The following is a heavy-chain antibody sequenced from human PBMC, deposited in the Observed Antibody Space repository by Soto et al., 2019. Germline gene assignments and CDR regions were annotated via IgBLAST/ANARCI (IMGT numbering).Heavy chain of an antibody. Sequence: PGGSLRLACAASGFTFSSYGMHWVRQAPGKGLEWVAVIWYDGSNKYYADSVKGRFTISRDNSKNTLYLQMNSLRAEDTAVYYCARPSDSSGEYYYYGMDVWGQGTTVTVSS. V-gene: IGHV3-33*01. J-gene: IGHJ6*02. CDR2: IWYDGSNK. CDR1: GFTFSSYG. D-gene: IGHD3-22*01. CDR3: ARPSDSSGEYYYYGMDV.